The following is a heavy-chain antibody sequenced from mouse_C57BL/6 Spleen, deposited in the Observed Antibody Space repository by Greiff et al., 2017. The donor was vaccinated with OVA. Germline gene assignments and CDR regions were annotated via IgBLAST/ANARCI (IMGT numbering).Heavy chain of an antibody. CDR3: AREGGSPDY. CDR1: GYSITSGYY. CDR2: ISYDGSN. J-gene: IGHJ2*01. V-gene: IGHV3-6*01. Sequence: DVKLQESGPGLVKPSQSLSLTCSVTGYSITSGYYWNWIRQFPGNKLEWMGYISYDGSNNYNPTLKNRITITRDTSKNQFFLKLNSVTTEDTATYYCAREGGSPDYWGQGTTLTVSS. D-gene: IGHD1-1*01.